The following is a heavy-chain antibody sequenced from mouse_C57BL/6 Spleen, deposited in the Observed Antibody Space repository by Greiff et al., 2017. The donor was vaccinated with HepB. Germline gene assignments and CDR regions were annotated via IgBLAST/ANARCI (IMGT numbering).Heavy chain of an antibody. CDR2: IDPSDSYT. CDR3: ARSDTTLSYYAFDY. V-gene: IGHV1-69*01. D-gene: IGHD5-5*01. Sequence: QVQLQQPGAELVMPGASVKLSCKASGYTFTSYGMHWVQQRPGQGLEWIGEIDPSDSYTHYNQKFKGKSTLTVDKSSSTAYMQLSSLTSEDSAVYSCARSDTTLSYYAFDYWGQGTSVTVSS. J-gene: IGHJ4*01. CDR1: GYTFTSYG.